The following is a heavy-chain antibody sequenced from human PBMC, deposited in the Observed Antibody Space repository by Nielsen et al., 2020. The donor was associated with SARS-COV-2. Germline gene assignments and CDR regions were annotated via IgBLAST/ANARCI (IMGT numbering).Heavy chain of an antibody. D-gene: IGHD1-1*01. CDR2: IIGRGTYA. V-gene: IGHV3-11*06. CDR3: AREWNWDDAFDL. CDR1: GFSFSDYY. J-gene: IGHJ4*02. Sequence: GESLKISCAASGFSFSDYYMSWIRQAPGKGLEWVSHIIGRGTYANYADSVRGRFTVSRDNAKNSLHLQMNSLREDDAAVYYCAREWNWDDAFDLWGQGTMVTVSS.